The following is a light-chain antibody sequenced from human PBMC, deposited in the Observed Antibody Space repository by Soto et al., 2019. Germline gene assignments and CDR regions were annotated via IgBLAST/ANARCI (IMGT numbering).Light chain of an antibody. CDR3: QQSPWT. CDR1: QSVSSY. Sequence: EIVLTQSPATLSLSPGERATLSCRASQSVSSYLAWYQQKPGQAPRLLIYDASNRATVIPARFSGSGSGTDFTLTIRSLEPENFAVYYCQQSPWTFGQGTKVAIK. CDR2: DAS. V-gene: IGKV3-11*01. J-gene: IGKJ1*01.